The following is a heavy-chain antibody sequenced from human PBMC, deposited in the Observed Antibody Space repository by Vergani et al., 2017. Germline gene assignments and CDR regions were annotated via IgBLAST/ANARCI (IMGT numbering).Heavy chain of an antibody. CDR2: ISGSGGST. J-gene: IGHJ5*02. D-gene: IGHD1-26*01. CDR3: AKGKESGSYGRNWFDP. CDR1: GFTFSSCA. V-gene: IGHV3-23*01. Sequence: EVQLLESGGGLVQPGGSLRLSCAASGFTFSSCAMSWVRQAPGKGLEWVSAISGSGGSTYYADSVKGRFTISRDNSKNTLYLQMNSLRAEDTAVYYCAKGKESGSYGRNWFDPWGQGTLVTVSS.